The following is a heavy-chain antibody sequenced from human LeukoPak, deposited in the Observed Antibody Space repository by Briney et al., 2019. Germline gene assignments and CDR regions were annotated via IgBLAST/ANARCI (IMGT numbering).Heavy chain of an antibody. CDR1: GSSLSTSGVG. V-gene: IGHV2-5*01. CDR3: AHSLTIVVVPAAIATPNWFDP. CDR2: IYWNDYK. Sequence: ESGPTLVKPTQTLTLTCTFSGSSLSTSGVGVGWIRQPPGKALEWLALIYWNDYKRYSPSLKSRLTITKDTSKNQVVLTMTNMDPVDTATYYCAHSLTIVVVPAAIATPNWFDPWGQGTLVTVSS. J-gene: IGHJ5*02. D-gene: IGHD2-2*01.